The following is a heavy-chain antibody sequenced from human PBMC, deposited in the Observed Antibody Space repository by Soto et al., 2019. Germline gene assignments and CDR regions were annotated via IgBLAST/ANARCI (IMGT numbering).Heavy chain of an antibody. CDR1: GGTFSSYA. Sequence: QVQLVQSGAEVKKPGSSVKVSCKASGGTFSSYAISWVRQAPGQGLEWMGGVIPIFGTANYAQKFQGRVTKAADESTSTAYMALSSLRSEDTAVYYCARPQEYYDFWSGYYTGSSGGYYYYGMDVWGQGTTVTVSS. CDR3: ARPQEYYDFWSGYYTGSSGGYYYYGMDV. CDR2: VIPIFGTA. J-gene: IGHJ6*02. D-gene: IGHD3-3*01. V-gene: IGHV1-69*01.